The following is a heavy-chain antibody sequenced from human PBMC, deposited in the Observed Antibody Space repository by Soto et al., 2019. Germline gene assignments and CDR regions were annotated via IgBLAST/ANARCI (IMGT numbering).Heavy chain of an antibody. V-gene: IGHV1-18*01. Sequence: QVQLVQSGDELKKPGASVKVSCKASDYTFNSYGISWVRKAPGQGLEWMGWLSGDNGDIKYAQKFQGRVTMTTDISTSTVYMELRSLSSDDTAVYFCAGSRGVGVDFWGQGTLVTVSS. CDR2: LSGDNGDI. CDR1: DYTFNSYG. D-gene: IGHD2-15*01. J-gene: IGHJ4*02. CDR3: AGSRGVGVDF.